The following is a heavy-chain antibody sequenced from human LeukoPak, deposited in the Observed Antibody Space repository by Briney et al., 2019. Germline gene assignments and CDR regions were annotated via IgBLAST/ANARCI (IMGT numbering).Heavy chain of an antibody. CDR3: ASGSYYPYYFDY. D-gene: IGHD1-26*01. Sequence: SETLSLTCTVSGGSINNYYWSWIRQPPGKGLEWIGYIYYTGNTKYNPSLKSRVTISVDTSKNQFSLKLSSVTAADTAVYYCASGSYYPYYFDYSGQGTLVTVSS. CDR1: GGSINNYY. CDR2: IYYTGNT. J-gene: IGHJ4*02. V-gene: IGHV4-59*08.